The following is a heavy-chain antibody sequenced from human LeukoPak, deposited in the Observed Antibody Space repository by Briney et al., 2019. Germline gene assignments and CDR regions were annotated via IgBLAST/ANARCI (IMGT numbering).Heavy chain of an antibody. CDR2: INWNGGRS. CDR1: GFTFDDYG. CDR3: ARSRGSQARDAFDI. Sequence: GGSLRPSCAASGFTFDDYGMSWVRQAPGKGLEWGSGINWNGGRSVYVDSVKGRFTISRDNARNSLYVQMNSLRVEDTALYYCARSRGSQARDAFDIWGQGTMVTVSS. J-gene: IGHJ3*02. V-gene: IGHV3-20*04. D-gene: IGHD3-22*01.